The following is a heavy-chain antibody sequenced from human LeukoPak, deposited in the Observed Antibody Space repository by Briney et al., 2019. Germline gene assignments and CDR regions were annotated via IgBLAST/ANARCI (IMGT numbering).Heavy chain of an antibody. J-gene: IGHJ4*02. CDR3: ARGLGYGGKN. D-gene: IGHD4-23*01. CDR1: GGSFSGYY. CDR2: INHSGST. V-gene: IGHV4-34*01. Sequence: SETLSLTCAVYGGSFSGYYWSWIRQPPGKGLEWIGEINHSGSTNYNPSLKSRVTISVDTSKNQFSLKLSSVTAADTAVYYCARGLGYGGKNWGQGTLVTVSS.